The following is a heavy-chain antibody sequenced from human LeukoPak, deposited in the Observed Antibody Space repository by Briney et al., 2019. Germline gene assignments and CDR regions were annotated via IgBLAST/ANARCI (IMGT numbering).Heavy chain of an antibody. J-gene: IGHJ4*02. V-gene: IGHV3-7*01. CDR2: IIQDGGER. CDR1: GFTFSSYW. CDR3: ATQRLYCSGGSCPYYFDY. D-gene: IGHD2-15*01. Sequence: GGSLRLSCAASGFTFSSYWMSWVRQAPGKGLEWVANIIQDGGERHYVDSVKGRFTISRDNTKNSLYLRMDSLRAEDTAVYYCATQRLYCSGGSCPYYFDYWGQGTLVTVSS.